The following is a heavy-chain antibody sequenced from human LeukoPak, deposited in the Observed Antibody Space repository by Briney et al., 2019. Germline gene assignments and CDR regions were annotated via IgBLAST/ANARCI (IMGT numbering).Heavy chain of an antibody. J-gene: IGHJ4*02. D-gene: IGHD3-22*01. CDR3: AREYYYDSSGYYDY. CDR1: GGTFSTYA. Sequence: SVKVSCKASGGTFSTYAISWVRQAPGQGLEWMGGIIPIFGTANYAQKFQGRVTITADESTSTAYMELSSLRSEDTAVYYCAREYYYDSSGYYDYWGQGTLVTVSS. V-gene: IGHV1-69*13. CDR2: IIPIFGTA.